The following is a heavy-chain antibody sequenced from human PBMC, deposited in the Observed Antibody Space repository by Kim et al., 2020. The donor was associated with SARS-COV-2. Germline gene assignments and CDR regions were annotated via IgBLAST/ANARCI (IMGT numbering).Heavy chain of an antibody. D-gene: IGHD3-9*01. Sequence: KGRFTITRDNSNNTLSLKKNSMRAEDTAVYYCARDWDDYDILTGYYGAFDYWGQGTLVTVSS. J-gene: IGHJ4*02. V-gene: IGHV3-30*01. CDR3: ARDWDDYDILTGYYGAFDY.